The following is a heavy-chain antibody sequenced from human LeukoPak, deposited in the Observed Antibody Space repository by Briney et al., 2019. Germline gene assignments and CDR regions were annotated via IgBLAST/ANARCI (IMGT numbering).Heavy chain of an antibody. CDR3: ARGAQSGGYSGPFDI. Sequence: PGGSLRLSCAPSGFTFSGYAMHWVRQAPGKGLGWVAVIWFDGSNTYYADSVKGRFTISRDNSKNTLYLQMNSLRAEDTAVYYCARGAQSGGYSGPFDIWGQGTMVTVSS. V-gene: IGHV3-33*01. CDR2: IWFDGSNT. CDR1: GFTFSGYA. J-gene: IGHJ3*02. D-gene: IGHD1-26*01.